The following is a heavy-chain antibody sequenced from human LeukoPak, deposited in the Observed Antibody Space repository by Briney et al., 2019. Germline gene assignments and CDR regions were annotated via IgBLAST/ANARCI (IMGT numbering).Heavy chain of an antibody. CDR3: ARRRGGKYRDNVIDY. V-gene: IGHV4-4*07. CDR2: MFGSGST. CDR1: GGSISDYY. Sequence: SETLSLTCTVAGGSISDYYWSWIRKPVGKGLGWIGRMFGSGSTNHNPSLKSRVTMSVDKSKNHSSLRLSSVTAADTAVYYCARRRGGKYRDNVIDYWGQGTLVTVSS. D-gene: IGHD3-16*02. J-gene: IGHJ4*02.